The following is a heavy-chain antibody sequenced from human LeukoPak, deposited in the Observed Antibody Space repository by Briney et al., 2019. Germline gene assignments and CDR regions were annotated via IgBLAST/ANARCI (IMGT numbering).Heavy chain of an antibody. CDR2: IYTSGNT. D-gene: IGHD5-18*01. CDR1: GGPISSGGYY. J-gene: IGHJ4*02. Sequence: TPSQTLSLTCTVSGGPISSGGYYWSWIRQPAGKGLEWIGRIYTSGNTNYNPSLKSRVTISVDTSKNQFSLKLSSVTAADTAVYYCAREGGYSYGDAPLHFDYWGQGTLVTVSS. CDR3: AREGGYSYGDAPLHFDY. V-gene: IGHV4-61*02.